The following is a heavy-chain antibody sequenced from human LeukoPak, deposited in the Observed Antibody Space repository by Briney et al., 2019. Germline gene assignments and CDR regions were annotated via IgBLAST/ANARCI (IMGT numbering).Heavy chain of an antibody. CDR2: IYYSGST. D-gene: IGHD3-9*01. Sequence: SETLSLTCTVSGGSISSYYWSWIRQPPGKGLEWIGYIYYSGSTNYNPSLKSRVTISVDTSKNQFSLKLSSVTAADTAVYYCARSTTYDILTGYLHWGQGTLVTISP. CDR1: GGSISSYY. CDR3: ARSTTYDILTGYLH. V-gene: IGHV4-59*08. J-gene: IGHJ4*02.